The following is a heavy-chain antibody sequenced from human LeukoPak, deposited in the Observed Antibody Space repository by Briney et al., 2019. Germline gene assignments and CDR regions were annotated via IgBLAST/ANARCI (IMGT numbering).Heavy chain of an antibody. V-gene: IGHV3-7*01. Sequence: GGSLRLSCEASGFTFSNSYMSWVRQAPGKRLEWVAIINPDGSQGSYVDSVKGRFAISRDNALNSLFLQMNSLRAEDTAVYYCARDPAYGALDIWGQGTTVTVSS. CDR2: INPDGSQG. CDR3: ARDPAYGALDI. D-gene: IGHD2-21*01. J-gene: IGHJ3*02. CDR1: GFTFSNSY.